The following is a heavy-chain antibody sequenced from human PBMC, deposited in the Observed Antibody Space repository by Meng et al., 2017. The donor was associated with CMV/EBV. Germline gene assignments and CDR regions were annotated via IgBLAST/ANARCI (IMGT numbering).Heavy chain of an antibody. V-gene: IGHV4-34*01. CDR1: GGSFSGYY. CDR2: INHSGST. CDR3: ARGSWFDP. J-gene: IGHJ5*02. Sequence: GSLRLSCAVYGGSFSGYYWSWIRQPPGKGLEWIGEINHSGSTNYNPSLKSRVTISVDTSKNQFSLKLSSVTAADTAAYYCARGSWFDPWGQGTLVTVSS.